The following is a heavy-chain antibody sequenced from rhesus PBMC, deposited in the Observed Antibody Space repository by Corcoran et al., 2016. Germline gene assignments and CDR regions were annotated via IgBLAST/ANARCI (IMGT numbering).Heavy chain of an antibody. CDR1: GGSISGDY. V-gene: IGHV4-73*01. CDR3: ASYIVGTVNPPSRILDV. Sequence: QVKLQQWGEGLVKPSETLSFTCAVYGGSISGDYWSWIRHTPGKGREWIWKIDGKLASPNFNPYHKHRGPISKDTSKNQFSLKLSSVSAADTAVYYCASYIVGTVNPPSRILDVWGPGGLVTVSS. D-gene: IGHD5-24*01. J-gene: IGHJ5-1*01. CDR2: IDGKLASP.